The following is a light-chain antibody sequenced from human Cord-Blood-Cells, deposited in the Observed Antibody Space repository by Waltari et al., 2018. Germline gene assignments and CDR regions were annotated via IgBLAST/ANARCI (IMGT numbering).Light chain of an antibody. CDR1: SSDVGGYNY. CDR2: DVS. V-gene: IGLV2-14*03. Sequence: QSALTQPASVSGSPGQSLTISCTGTSSDVGGYNYVSWYQQHPGKAPNIMIYDVSNRPSGVSNRFAGSKSGNTASLTISGLQAEDEADYCCSSYTSSSTLVFGGGTKLTVL. CDR3: SSYTSSSTLV. J-gene: IGLJ2*01.